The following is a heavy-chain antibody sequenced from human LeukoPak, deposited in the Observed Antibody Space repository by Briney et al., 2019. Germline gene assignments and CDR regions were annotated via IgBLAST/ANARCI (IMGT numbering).Heavy chain of an antibody. CDR3: ARRRDIVVVPAAYNWFDP. CDR1: GFTFSSYE. D-gene: IGHD2-2*01. CDR2: FISSSSYI. J-gene: IGHJ5*02. Sequence: GGSLRLSCAASGFTFSSYEMNWVRQAPGKGLGWAYSFISSSSYIYYADSVKGRFTISRDNAKNSLYLQMNSLRAEDTAVYYCARRRDIVVVPAAYNWFDPWGQGTLVTVSS. V-gene: IGHV3-21*01.